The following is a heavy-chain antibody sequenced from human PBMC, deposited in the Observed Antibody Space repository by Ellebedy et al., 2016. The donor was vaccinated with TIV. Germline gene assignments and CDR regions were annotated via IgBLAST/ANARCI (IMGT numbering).Heavy chain of an antibody. J-gene: IGHJ6*02. D-gene: IGHD1-14*01. Sequence: AASVKVSCKASGYTFTGYFMHWVRQGPGQGLEWMGYINPNNGDTNYAQKFQGRVTVTRDRSISTAYMELSRLTSDDTAVYYCARVYNANHMDVWGQGTTVTVSS. V-gene: IGHV1-2*02. CDR2: INPNNGDT. CDR1: GYTFTGYF. CDR3: ARVYNANHMDV.